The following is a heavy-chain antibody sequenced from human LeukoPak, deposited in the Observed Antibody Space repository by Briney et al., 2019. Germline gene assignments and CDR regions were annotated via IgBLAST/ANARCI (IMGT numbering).Heavy chain of an antibody. CDR2: ISPGGDST. CDR3: ARIRDGYNDAYDI. Sequence: ASVKVSCKASGYTFTNYYIHWARQAPGQGLEWMGLISPGGDSTDYAQNFQGRVTMTRDTSTSTVYMGLSSLRSEDTAVYYCARIRDGYNDAYDIWGQGTMVTVSS. J-gene: IGHJ3*02. V-gene: IGHV1-46*01. D-gene: IGHD5-24*01. CDR1: GYTFTNYY.